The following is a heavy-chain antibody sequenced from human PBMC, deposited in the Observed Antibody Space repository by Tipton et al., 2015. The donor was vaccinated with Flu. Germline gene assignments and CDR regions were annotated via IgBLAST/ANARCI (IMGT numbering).Heavy chain of an antibody. CDR3: ARHKPGRGGAAPLLYYYYYMDV. CDR2: IYYSGST. D-gene: IGHD3-16*01. CDR1: GGSFSGYY. J-gene: IGHJ6*03. Sequence: TLSLTCAVYGGSFSGYYWSWIRQPPGKGLEWIGYIYYSGSTNYNPSLKSRVTISVDTSKNQFSLKLSSVTAADTAVYYCARHKPGRGGAAPLLYYYYYMDVWGKGTTVTVSS. V-gene: IGHV4-59*08.